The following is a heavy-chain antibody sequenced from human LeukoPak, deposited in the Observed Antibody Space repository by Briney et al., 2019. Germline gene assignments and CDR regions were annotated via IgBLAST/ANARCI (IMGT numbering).Heavy chain of an antibody. V-gene: IGHV1-2*02. J-gene: IGHJ4*02. CDR2: TNPNSGDT. CDR1: GYTFTGYY. Sequence: GASVKVPCKASGYTFTGYYMHWVRQAPGQGLEWMGWTNPNSGDTKYAQKFQGRVTMTRDTSISTAYMELSRLRSDDTAVYYCSRNQLGDRWFDYWGQGTLVTVSS. CDR3: SRNQLGDRWFDY. D-gene: IGHD3-16*01.